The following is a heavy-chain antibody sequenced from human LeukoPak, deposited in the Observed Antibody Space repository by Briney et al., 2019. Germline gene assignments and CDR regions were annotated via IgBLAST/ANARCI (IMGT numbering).Heavy chain of an antibody. J-gene: IGHJ6*02. V-gene: IGHV1-69*04. D-gene: IGHD1-26*01. Sequence: SVKVSCKASGGTFSSYAISWVRQAPGQGLEWMGRIIPILGIANYAQKFQGRVTITADKSTSTAYMELSSLRSEDTAVYYCARTRKWEPPPWDYYYGMDVWGQGTTVTVSS. CDR3: ARTRKWEPPPWDYYYGMDV. CDR1: GGTFSSYA. CDR2: IIPILGIA.